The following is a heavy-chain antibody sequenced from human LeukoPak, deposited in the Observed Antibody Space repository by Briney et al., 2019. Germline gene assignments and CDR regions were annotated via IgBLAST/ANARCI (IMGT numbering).Heavy chain of an antibody. V-gene: IGHV4-30-2*01. CDR1: GFTFEDYA. CDR3: ARGGEEIVGELSYAFDI. J-gene: IGHJ3*02. D-gene: IGHD3-10*01. Sequence: LRLSCAASGFTFEDYAMHWVRQAPGKGLEWIGYIYHSGSTYYNPSLKSRVTISVDRSKNQFSLKLSSVTAADTAVYYCARGGEEIVGELSYAFDIWGQGTMVTVSS. CDR2: IYHSGST.